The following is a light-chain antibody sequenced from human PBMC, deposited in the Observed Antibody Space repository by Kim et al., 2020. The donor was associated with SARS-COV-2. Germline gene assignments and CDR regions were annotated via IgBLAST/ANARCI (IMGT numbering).Light chain of an antibody. Sequence: QSALTQPASVSGSPGQSITISCTGTSSDVGGYNYVSWYQQHPGKAPKLMIYDVSNRPSGVSNRFYGSKSGNTASLTISGLQAEDEADYYCGSYTSSSTWVFGGGTQLTVL. CDR1: SSDVGGYNY. CDR2: DVS. J-gene: IGLJ3*02. V-gene: IGLV2-14*03. CDR3: GSYTSSSTWV.